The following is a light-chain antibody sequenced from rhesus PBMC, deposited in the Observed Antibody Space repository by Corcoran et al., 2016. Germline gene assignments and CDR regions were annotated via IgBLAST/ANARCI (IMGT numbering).Light chain of an antibody. J-gene: IGKJ2*01. CDR3: QQRNTYPHS. CDR1: QGISNA. Sequence: DIQMTQSPSSLSASVGDKVTITCRSSQGISNALAWYPQKPGKAPRLLIYAASTLQGGVPSRFSGSGSWTELTLTISSLQPEEFAVYYCQQRNTYPHSFSQGTKVEIK. V-gene: IGKV1-33*01. CDR2: AAS.